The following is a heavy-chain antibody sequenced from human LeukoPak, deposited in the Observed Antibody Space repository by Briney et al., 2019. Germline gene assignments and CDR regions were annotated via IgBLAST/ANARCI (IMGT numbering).Heavy chain of an antibody. V-gene: IGHV1-2*02. D-gene: IGHD3-22*01. Sequence: GASVKVSCKASGYTFTGYYIHWVRQAPGQGLEWMGWINPNCGGTNYAQKFQGRVTMTRDTSISTAYMELSRLRSDDTAVYYCARANCYDSSGSDYWGQGTLVTVPS. CDR1: GYTFTGYY. CDR3: ARANCYDSSGSDY. CDR2: INPNCGGT. J-gene: IGHJ4*02.